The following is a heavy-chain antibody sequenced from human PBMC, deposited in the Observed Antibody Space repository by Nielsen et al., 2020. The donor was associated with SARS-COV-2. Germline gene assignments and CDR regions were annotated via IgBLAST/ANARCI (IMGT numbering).Heavy chain of an antibody. CDR2: ISSSGSTI. J-gene: IGHJ4*02. V-gene: IGHV3-48*03. CDR3: ARDQDITMIVAIDY. Sequence: GESLKISCAASGFTFSSYEMNWVRQAPGKGLEWVSYISSSGSTIYYADSVKGRFTISRDNAKNSLYLQMNSPRAEDTAVYYCARDQDITMIVAIDYWGQGTLVTVSS. D-gene: IGHD3-22*01. CDR1: GFTFSSYE.